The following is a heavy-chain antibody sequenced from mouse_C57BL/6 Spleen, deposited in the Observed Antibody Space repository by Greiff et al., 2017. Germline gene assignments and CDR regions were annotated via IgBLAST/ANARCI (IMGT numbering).Heavy chain of an antibody. CDR1: GYSITSGYY. CDR2: ISYDGSN. Sequence: EVQLQESGPGLVKPSQSLSLTCSVTGYSITSGYYWNWIRQFPGNKLEWMGYISYDGSNNYNPSLKNRISITRDTSKNQFFLKLNSVTTEDTATYYGARGCYGLDYWGQGTTLTVSA. J-gene: IGHJ2*01. CDR3: ARGCYGLDY. D-gene: IGHD1-2*01. V-gene: IGHV3-6*01.